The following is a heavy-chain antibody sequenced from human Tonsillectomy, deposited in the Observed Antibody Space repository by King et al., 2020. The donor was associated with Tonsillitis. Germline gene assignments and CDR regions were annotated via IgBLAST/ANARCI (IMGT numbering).Heavy chain of an antibody. V-gene: IGHV4-34*01. D-gene: IGHD2-2*02. CDR1: GGSFSNYY. CDR3: ARPRGVPAGIRVGSLFHS. CDR2: VNHSGHT. Sequence: VQLQQWGAGLLKPSETLSLTCAVYGGSFSNYYWSWIRQSPGKGLEWIGEVNHSGHTTYNPSLKSRVTVSVDTSKNQFSLNLTSVTAADTAVYYCARPRGVPAGIRVGSLFHSWGHGTQVIVSS. J-gene: IGHJ5*01.